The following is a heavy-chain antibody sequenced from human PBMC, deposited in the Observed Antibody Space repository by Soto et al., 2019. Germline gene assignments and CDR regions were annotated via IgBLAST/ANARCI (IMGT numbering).Heavy chain of an antibody. CDR1: GGSFSDYF. CDR2: TNHRGST. Sequence: QVQLQQWGAGLLKPSETLSLTCAVYGGSFSDYFWAWIRQSPGKGLEWIGDTNHRGSTSYNPSLKSRVTISLDTSKNQFSLRLSSVTAADTTVYYCARVLVGAFGLWGQGTVVTVSS. V-gene: IGHV4-34*02. CDR3: ARVLVGAFGL. J-gene: IGHJ4*02. D-gene: IGHD1-26*01.